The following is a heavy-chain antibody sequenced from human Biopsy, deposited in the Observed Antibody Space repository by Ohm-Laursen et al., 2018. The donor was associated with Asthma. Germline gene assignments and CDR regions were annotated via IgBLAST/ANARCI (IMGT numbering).Heavy chain of an antibody. CDR1: GYTVTRDA. J-gene: IGHJ4*02. V-gene: IGHV7-4-1*02. CDR3: ARMISYYHEMRAPFFDY. Sequence: VASVKVSCNASGYTVTRDAINWVRQAPGQGLEWMGWINISTGNPTYAQGFTGRFVFSLDTSVNTAHLQISSLKAEDTAVYYCARMISYYHEMRAPFFDYWGQGTLVTVSS. D-gene: IGHD3-22*01. CDR2: INISTGNP.